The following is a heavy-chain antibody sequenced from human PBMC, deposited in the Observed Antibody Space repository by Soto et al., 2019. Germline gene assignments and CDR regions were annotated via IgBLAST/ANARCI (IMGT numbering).Heavy chain of an antibody. V-gene: IGHV3-23*01. CDR2: ITESGTSI. CDR3: ARDFNWGPGY. J-gene: IGHJ4*02. CDR1: EFSLTPCL. D-gene: IGHD7-27*01. Sequence: WGSLRVSCAASEFSLTPCLMNWVRQAPGKGLEWVSVITESGTSIHYADSVKGRFTISRDNSKNTLFLQMNSLRAEDTAVYYCARDFNWGPGYWGQGTLVTVSS.